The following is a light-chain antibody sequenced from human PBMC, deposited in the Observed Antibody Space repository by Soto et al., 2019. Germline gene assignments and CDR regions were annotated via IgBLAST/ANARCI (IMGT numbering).Light chain of an antibody. Sequence: AIRMTQSPSSFSASTGDRVTITRRASQGISSYLAWYQQKPGKAPKLLIYATSNLQGGVPSRFSGSGSGTDFTLTIGSLQPEDSATYYCQQSSSFPLTFGPGTKVDIK. V-gene: IGKV1-8*01. CDR3: QQSSSFPLT. J-gene: IGKJ3*01. CDR2: ATS. CDR1: QGISSY.